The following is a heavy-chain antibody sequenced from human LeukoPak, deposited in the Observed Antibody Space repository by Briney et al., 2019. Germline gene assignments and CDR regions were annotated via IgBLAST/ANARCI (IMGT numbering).Heavy chain of an antibody. J-gene: IGHJ6*03. CDR1: GFPFISYE. Sequence: GGSLRLSFSASGFPFISYEMNWVRQAPGKGLEWVSYISSSGSTIYYSDSVKGRFTISRDNAKNSLYLQMNSLRAEDTAVYYRARAIAAAGTYYYYYYMDVWGKGTTVTVSS. D-gene: IGHD6-13*01. CDR3: ARAIAAAGTYYYYYYMDV. V-gene: IGHV3-48*03. CDR2: ISSSGSTI.